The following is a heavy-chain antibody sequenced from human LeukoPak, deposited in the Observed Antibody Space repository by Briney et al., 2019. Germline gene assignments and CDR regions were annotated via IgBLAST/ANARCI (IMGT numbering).Heavy chain of an antibody. CDR1: GFAFSTYS. CDR2: SSSSSSTT. CDR3: AEARTSITGTTGYFDY. V-gene: IGHV3-48*01. D-gene: IGHD1-20*01. Sequence: PGGSLRVSCAASGFAFSTYSMNWVRQAPGKGLEWVSYSSSSSSTTYYADSVKGRFTISRDNSKNTLYLQMNSLRAEDTAAYYCAEARTSITGTTGYFDYWGQGTLVTVSS. J-gene: IGHJ4*02.